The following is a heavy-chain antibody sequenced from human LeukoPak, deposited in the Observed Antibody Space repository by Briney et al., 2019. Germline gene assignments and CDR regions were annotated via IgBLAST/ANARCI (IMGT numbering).Heavy chain of an antibody. D-gene: IGHD3-16*01. V-gene: IGHV4-61*02. CDR2: IYTSGST. J-gene: IGHJ4*02. CDR1: GRSISSRSYS. Sequence: SETLSLTCTVPGRSISSRSYSWSWIRQPAGKGLEWLWRIYTSGSTNYNLSLKSRVTISVDTSKNQFSLKLSPVTAADTPGDFWGRGSRGGGAYYFDYWGEGTLVTVSS. CDR3: GRGSRGGGAYYFDY.